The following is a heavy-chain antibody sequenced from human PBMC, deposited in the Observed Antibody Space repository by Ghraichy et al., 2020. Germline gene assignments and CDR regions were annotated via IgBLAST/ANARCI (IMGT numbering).Heavy chain of an antibody. Sequence: SETLSLTCTVSGGSTSSSSYYWVWIRQPPGKGLEWIGSIYYSGSTYYNPSLKSRLTMSVDTSRNKFSLELSSVTAADTAVYYCARHGRYQLPFTYYFDFWSQGTLVTVSS. CDR2: IYYSGST. CDR1: GGSTSSSSYY. D-gene: IGHD2-2*01. J-gene: IGHJ4*02. V-gene: IGHV4-39*01. CDR3: ARHGRYQLPFTYYFDF.